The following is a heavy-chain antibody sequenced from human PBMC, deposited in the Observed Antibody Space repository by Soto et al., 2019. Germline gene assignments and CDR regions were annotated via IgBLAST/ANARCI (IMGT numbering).Heavy chain of an antibody. J-gene: IGHJ3*02. CDR3: AREGDIVVVVAEGAFDI. Sequence: GGSLRLSCAASGFTFSSYWMSWVRQAPGKGLEWVANIKQDGSEKYYVDSVKVRFTISRDNAKNSLYLQMNSLRAEDTAVYYCAREGDIVVVVAEGAFDIWGQGTMVTVSS. D-gene: IGHD2-15*01. CDR1: GFTFSSYW. V-gene: IGHV3-7*01. CDR2: IKQDGSEK.